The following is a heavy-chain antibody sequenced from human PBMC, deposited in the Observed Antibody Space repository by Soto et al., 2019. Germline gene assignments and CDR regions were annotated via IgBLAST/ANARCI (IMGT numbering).Heavy chain of an antibody. D-gene: IGHD2-21*02. CDR1: GGSISGYY. CDR3: ARDLWGYCGTACYPLDV. Sequence: SETLSLTCTVSGGSISGYYWSWIRQPPGKGLEWIGYMYNTGSTVFNPSFKSRVTISVDTSKNQFSLKLNSVTAADTAVYYCARDLWGYCGTACYPLDVWGQGTTVT. CDR2: MYNTGST. J-gene: IGHJ6*02. V-gene: IGHV4-59*01.